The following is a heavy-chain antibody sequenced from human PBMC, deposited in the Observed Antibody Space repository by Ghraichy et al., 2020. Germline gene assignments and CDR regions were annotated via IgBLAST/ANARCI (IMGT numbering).Heavy chain of an antibody. CDR3: AKDGSVGYSYGFLVY. V-gene: IGHV3-23*01. CDR1: GFTFSSHA. J-gene: IGHJ4*02. D-gene: IGHD5-18*01. Sequence: GESLNISCAASGFTFSSHAMSWVRQAPGKGLEWVSAISNSGDRTFYADSVKGRFTISRDNSKSTLSLQMNSLRAEDTAVYYCAKDGSVGYSYGFLVYWGQGTLVTVSS. CDR2: ISNSGDRT.